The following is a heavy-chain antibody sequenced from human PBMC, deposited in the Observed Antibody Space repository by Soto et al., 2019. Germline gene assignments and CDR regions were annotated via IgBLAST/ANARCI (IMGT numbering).Heavy chain of an antibody. CDR2: IYYSGST. CDR3: ARERGSGSYANDAFDI. Sequence: QVQLQESGPGLVKPSQTLSLTCTVSGGSISSGDYYWSWIRQPPGKGLEWIGYIYYSGSTYYNPSLKSRVTISVDTSKTQFSLKLSSVTAADTAVYYCARERGSGSYANDAFDIWGQGTMVTVSS. D-gene: IGHD1-26*01. J-gene: IGHJ3*02. V-gene: IGHV4-30-4*01. CDR1: GGSISSGDYY.